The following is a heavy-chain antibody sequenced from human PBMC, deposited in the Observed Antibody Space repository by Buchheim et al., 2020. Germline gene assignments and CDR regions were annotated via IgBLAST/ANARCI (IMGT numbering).Heavy chain of an antibody. D-gene: IGHD5-18*01. CDR2: ISGSGGST. CDR3: AKDYGYSYGYGNYYYYGMDV. Sequence: EVQLLESGGGLVQPGGSLRLSCAASGFTFSSYAMSWVRQAPGKGLEWVSAISGSGGSTYYADSVKGRFTISRDNSKNTLSLQMNSLRAEDTAVYYCAKDYGYSYGYGNYYYYGMDVWGQGTT. CDR1: GFTFSSYA. J-gene: IGHJ6*02. V-gene: IGHV3-23*01.